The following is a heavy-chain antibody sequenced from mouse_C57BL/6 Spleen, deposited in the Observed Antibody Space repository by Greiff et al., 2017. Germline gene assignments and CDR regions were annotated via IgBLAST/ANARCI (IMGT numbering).Heavy chain of an antibody. D-gene: IGHD1-1*01. CDR2: INPNNGGT. CDR3: ARRDYYYGSSYASYWYFDV. V-gene: IGHV1-26*01. CDR1: GYTFTDYY. J-gene: IGHJ1*03. Sequence: EVQLQQSGPELVKPGASVKISCKASGYTFTDYYMNWVKQSHGKSLEWIGDINPNNGGTSYNQKFKGKATLTVDKSSSTAYMELRRLTSEDSAVYYCARRDYYYGSSYASYWYFDVWGTGTTVTVSS.